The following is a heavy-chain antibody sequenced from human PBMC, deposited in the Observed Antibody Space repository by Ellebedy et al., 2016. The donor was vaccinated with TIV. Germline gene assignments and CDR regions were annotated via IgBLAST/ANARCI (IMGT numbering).Heavy chain of an antibody. Sequence: GESLKISCGVSGITFSSYSMTWVRQAPGKGLEWLAYIDTSSTNIHYADSVKGRFSISRDNAKNSLFLQMNNLRADDTAVYYCARDSGRRRSWDNDYWGQGILVSVSS. V-gene: IGHV3-48*04. CDR2: IDTSSTNI. D-gene: IGHD3-10*01. J-gene: IGHJ4*02. CDR1: GITFSSYS. CDR3: ARDSGRRRSWDNDY.